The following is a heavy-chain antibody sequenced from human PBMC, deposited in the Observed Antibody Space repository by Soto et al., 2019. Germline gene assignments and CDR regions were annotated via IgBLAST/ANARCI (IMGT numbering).Heavy chain of an antibody. CDR1: GFTFDDYA. Sequence: GGSLRLSCAASGFTFDDYAMHWVRQAPGKGLEWVSGISWNSGSIGYADSVKGRFTISRDNAKNSLYLQMNSLRAEDTALYYCAKAYMRPGFSGMDVWGQGTTVTVSS. CDR2: ISWNSGSI. CDR3: AKAYMRPGFSGMDV. V-gene: IGHV3-9*01. D-gene: IGHD2-2*02. J-gene: IGHJ6*02.